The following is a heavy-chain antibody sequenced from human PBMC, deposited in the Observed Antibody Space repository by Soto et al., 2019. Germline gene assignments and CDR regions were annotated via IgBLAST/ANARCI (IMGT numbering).Heavy chain of an antibody. D-gene: IGHD2-15*01. CDR3: ARHVYCSGGSCYPNWFDP. CDR1: GGSISSSSYY. J-gene: IGHJ5*02. Sequence: SETLSLTCTVSGGSISSSSYYWGWIRQPPGKGLEWIGSIYYSGSTYYNPSLKSRVTISVDTSKNQFSLKLSSVTAADTAVYYCARHVYCSGGSCYPNWFDPWGQGTLVTRLL. CDR2: IYYSGST. V-gene: IGHV4-39*01.